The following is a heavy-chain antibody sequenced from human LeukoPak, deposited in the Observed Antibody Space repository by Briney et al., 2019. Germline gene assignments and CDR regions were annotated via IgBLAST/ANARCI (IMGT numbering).Heavy chain of an antibody. CDR2: ISSSGST. CDR1: GFTFSDYY. Sequence: PGGSLRLSCAASGFTFSDYYMSWIRQAPGKGLKWVSYISSSGSTYYADSVKGRFTISRVNAKNSLYLQMNSLRAEDTAVYYCARKAYCGGDCYSFDYWGQGTLVTVSS. V-gene: IGHV3-11*04. CDR3: ARKAYCGGDCYSFDY. D-gene: IGHD2-21*01. J-gene: IGHJ4*02.